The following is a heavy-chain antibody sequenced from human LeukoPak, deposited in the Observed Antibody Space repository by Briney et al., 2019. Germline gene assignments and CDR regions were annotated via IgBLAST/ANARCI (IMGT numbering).Heavy chain of an antibody. CDR3: ARDRSGPFDI. D-gene: IGHD3-3*01. CDR2: IKSDGSDT. CDR1: GFTFSSYW. J-gene: IGHJ3*02. Sequence: GGSLSLSCAASGFTFSSYWMHWVRQAPGKGLVWVSRIKSDGSDTGYADSVRGRFTISRDNAKNTLYLQMNSLRAEDTAMYYCARDRSGPFDIWGQGTMVTVSS. V-gene: IGHV3-74*01.